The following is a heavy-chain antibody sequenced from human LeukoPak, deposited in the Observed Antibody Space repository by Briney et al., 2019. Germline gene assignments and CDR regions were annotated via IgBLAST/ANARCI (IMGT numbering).Heavy chain of an antibody. CDR2: ISPGDSDS. CDR1: EYTFTTYW. Sequence: GESLSISGQASEYTFTTYWIGWLRQLPDKGLEWMGAISPGDSDSTYSPSLRAQVTFSVDTSVNTAYLHWGGLRPPDTPTYYRALPSNKVKRYCVNSDCPHAPFDVSGQGTTVIVSS. V-gene: IGHV5-51*01. CDR3: ALPSNKVKRYCVNSDCPHAPFDV. J-gene: IGHJ3*01. D-gene: IGHD2-15*01.